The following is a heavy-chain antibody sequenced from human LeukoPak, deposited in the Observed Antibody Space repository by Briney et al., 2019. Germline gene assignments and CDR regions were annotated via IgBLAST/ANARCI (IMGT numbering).Heavy chain of an antibody. CDR1: GFTFSSYA. Sequence: PGASLRLSCAASGFTFSSYAMSWVRQAPGKGLEWVSTFSGTSSTSYADAVKGRVTISRDNSKNTLYLQLNSLRAEDTAVYYCAKLRQWQPQRYFLEYWGQGALVTVAS. V-gene: IGHV3-23*01. CDR3: AKLRQWQPQRYFLEY. J-gene: IGHJ4*02. CDR2: FSGTSST. D-gene: IGHD6-19*01.